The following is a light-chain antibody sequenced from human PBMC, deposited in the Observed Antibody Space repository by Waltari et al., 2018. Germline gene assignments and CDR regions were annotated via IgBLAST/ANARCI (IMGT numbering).Light chain of an antibody. J-gene: IGKJ2*01. CDR1: QSVLYSSNNKNY. V-gene: IGKV4-1*01. CDR3: QHYYSPPYT. Sequence: DIVMTHSPDSLAVSLGERATINCKPSQSVLYSSNNKNYLAWYQQKPGQPPKLLIYCASTRESGVPDRFSGSGSGTDFTLTISSLQAEDVAVYYCQHYYSPPYTFGQGTKLEIK. CDR2: CAS.